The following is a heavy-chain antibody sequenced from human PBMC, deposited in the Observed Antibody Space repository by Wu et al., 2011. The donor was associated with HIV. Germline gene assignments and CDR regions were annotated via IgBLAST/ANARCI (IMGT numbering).Heavy chain of an antibody. CDR3: ARDLGYCSGGSCYPGY. V-gene: IGHV1-18*01. CDR2: ISAYNGNT. CDR1: LHFTSYG. D-gene: IGHD2-15*01. J-gene: IGHJ4*02. Sequence: VQLVQSGAEVKKPGAVSEGLLQGFWLHFTSYGISWVRQAPGQGLEWMGWISAYNGNTNYAQKLQGRVTMTTDTSTSTAYMELRSLRSDDTAVYYCARDLGYCSGGSCYPGYWGQGTLVTVSS.